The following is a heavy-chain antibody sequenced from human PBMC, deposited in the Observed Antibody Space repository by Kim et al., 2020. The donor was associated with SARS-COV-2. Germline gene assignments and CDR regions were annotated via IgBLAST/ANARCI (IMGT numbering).Heavy chain of an antibody. Sequence: VKGRFTNSRDNSKITLYLQMNSLRAEDTAVYYCAKDGPCSGGSCISGMDVWGQGTTVTVSS. CDR3: AKDGPCSGGSCISGMDV. V-gene: IGHV3-30*02. J-gene: IGHJ6*02. D-gene: IGHD2-15*01.